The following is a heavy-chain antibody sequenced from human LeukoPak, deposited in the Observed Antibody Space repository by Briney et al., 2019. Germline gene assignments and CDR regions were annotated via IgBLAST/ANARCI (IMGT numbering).Heavy chain of an antibody. CDR1: GGSISSHNW. D-gene: IGHD1-26*01. V-gene: IGHV4-4*02. J-gene: IGHJ4*02. CDR2: IYHSGST. Sequence: SGTLSLTCAVSGGSISSHNWWSWVRQPPGRGLEWIGEIYHSGSTNYNPSLKSRVTISVDTSKNQFSLKLSSVTAADTAVYYCARATVGASDYWGQGTLVTVSS. CDR3: ARATVGASDY.